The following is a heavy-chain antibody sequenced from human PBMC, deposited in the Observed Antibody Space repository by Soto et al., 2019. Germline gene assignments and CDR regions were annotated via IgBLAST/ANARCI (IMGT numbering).Heavy chain of an antibody. CDR1: GFTFNNYG. CDR3: AEDHGYYDPVGWFDP. J-gene: IGHJ5*02. D-gene: IGHD3-22*01. Sequence: GGSLRLSCAASGFTFNNYGMHWVRQAPGKGLEWVAVLSYDGINKYYGDSVKGRFTISRDNSKNTLYLQMNSLRAEDTAVYYCAEDHGYYDPVGWFDPWGQGTLVTVSS. CDR2: LSYDGINK. V-gene: IGHV3-30*18.